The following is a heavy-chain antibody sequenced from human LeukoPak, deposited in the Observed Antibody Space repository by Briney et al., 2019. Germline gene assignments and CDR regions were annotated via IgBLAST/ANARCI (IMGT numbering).Heavy chain of an antibody. J-gene: IGHJ3*02. V-gene: IGHV3-33*08. D-gene: IGHD4-17*01. CDR3: ARDWVGYGDASLAAFDI. CDR1: GFTFSSYA. CDR2: IWYDGSNK. Sequence: GGSLRLSCAASGFTFSSYAMHWVRQAPGKGLEWVAVIWYDGSNKYYAGSVKGRFTISRDNSKNTLYLQMNSLRAEDTAVYYCARDWVGYGDASLAAFDIWGQGTMVTVSS.